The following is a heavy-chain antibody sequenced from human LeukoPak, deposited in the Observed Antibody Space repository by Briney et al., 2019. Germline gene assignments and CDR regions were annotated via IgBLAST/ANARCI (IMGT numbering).Heavy chain of an antibody. CDR2: IYYSGST. V-gene: IGHV4-30-4*01. J-gene: IGHJ4*02. D-gene: IGHD1-1*01. CDR3: ARVTRWAVLDF. CDR1: GGSISSGDKY. Sequence: SETLSLTCNVSGGSISSGDKYWSWIRQPPGKGLEWIGYIYYSGSTYYNPSLKSRLTISVDTSENQFSLHLTSVTAADTAVYFCARVTRWAVLDFWGQGTLVTVSS.